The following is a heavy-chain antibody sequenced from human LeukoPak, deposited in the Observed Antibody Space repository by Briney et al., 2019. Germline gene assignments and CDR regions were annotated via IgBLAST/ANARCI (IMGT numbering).Heavy chain of an antibody. CDR1: GGSISSGSYY. Sequence: PSETLSLTCTVSGGSISSGSYYWSWIRQPAGKGLEWIGRIYTSGSTNYNPSLKSRVTISVDTSKNQFSLKLSSVTAADTAVYYCASGSSWYGNWFDPWGQGTLVTVSS. J-gene: IGHJ5*02. V-gene: IGHV4-61*02. CDR2: IYTSGST. CDR3: ASGSSWYGNWFDP. D-gene: IGHD6-13*01.